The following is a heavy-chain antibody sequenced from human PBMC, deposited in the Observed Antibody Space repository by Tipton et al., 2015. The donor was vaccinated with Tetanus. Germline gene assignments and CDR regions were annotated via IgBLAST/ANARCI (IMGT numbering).Heavy chain of an antibody. D-gene: IGHD3-10*01. CDR2: ISNSGTA. CDR1: GVSISSHY. J-gene: IGHJ3*02. V-gene: IGHV4-59*11. CDR3: ARGGGSGTSAFEI. Sequence: GLVKPSETLSLSCTVSGVSISSHYWSWVRQPPGKGLEWIGYISNSGTADYNPSLKSRVTISRDASKKEVSLKLTSVTAADTAVYSCARGGGSGTSAFEIWGRGTMVTVSS.